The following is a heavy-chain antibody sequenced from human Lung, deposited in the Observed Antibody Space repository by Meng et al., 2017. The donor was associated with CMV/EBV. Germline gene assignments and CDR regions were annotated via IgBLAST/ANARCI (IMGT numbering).Heavy chain of an antibody. D-gene: IGHD2-15*01. J-gene: IGHJ4*02. CDR3: ARDVGYCSDGSCSDY. Sequence: SXTXSLXCSVSGDSVISGSYYWSWIRQSPGKGLQWIGYIHNSGSTKYNPSLKSRVTISVDTPKNQFSLRLRFVTAADTAVYYCARDVGYCSDGSCSDYWGQGXLVTVSS. CDR2: IHNSGST. CDR1: GDSVISGSYY. V-gene: IGHV4-61*01.